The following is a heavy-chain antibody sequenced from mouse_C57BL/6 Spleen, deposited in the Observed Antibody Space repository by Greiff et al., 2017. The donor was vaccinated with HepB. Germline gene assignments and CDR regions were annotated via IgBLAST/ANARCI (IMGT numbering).Heavy chain of an antibody. CDR1: GFTFSNYW. Sequence: EVKLEESGGGLVQPGGSMKLSCVASGFTFSNYWMNWVRQSPEKGLEWVAQIRLKSDNYATHYAESVKGRFTISRDDSKSSVYLQMNNLRAEDTGIYYCTEYYGPWYFDVWGTGTTVTVSS. D-gene: IGHD1-1*01. V-gene: IGHV6-3*01. CDR2: IRLKSDNYAT. J-gene: IGHJ1*03. CDR3: TEYYGPWYFDV.